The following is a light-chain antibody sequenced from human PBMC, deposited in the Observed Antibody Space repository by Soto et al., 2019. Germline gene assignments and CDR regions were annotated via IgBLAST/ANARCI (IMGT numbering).Light chain of an antibody. CDR2: DVS. CDR3: SSFTDTGTVM. V-gene: IGLV2-14*03. Sequence: QSALPQPASVSGSPGQSFTIPCTGSSSDVGAHHSVSWYQQHPGKAPKLIIFDVSNRPSGVSNRFSGSKSGNTASLTISGLQPEDEADYYCSSFTDTGTVMFGGGTKVTVL. CDR1: SSDVGAHHS. J-gene: IGLJ3*02.